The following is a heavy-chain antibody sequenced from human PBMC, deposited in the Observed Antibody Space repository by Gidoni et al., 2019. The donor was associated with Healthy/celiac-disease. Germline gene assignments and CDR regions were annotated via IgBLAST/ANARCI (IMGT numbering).Heavy chain of an antibody. CDR1: GFTFSSYG. J-gene: IGHJ5*02. Sequence: QVQLVASGGGLVQPGRSLSLSCAASGFTFSSYGMHWVRQAPGKGLERVAVIWYNGSNKYYAESVKGRFTISRDNAKNTLYLQMNSLRAEDTAVYYCARVGLPRERTYNGCDPWGQETLVTVSS. V-gene: IGHV3-33*01. CDR3: ARVGLPRERTYNGCDP. CDR2: IWYNGSNK. D-gene: IGHD1-1*01.